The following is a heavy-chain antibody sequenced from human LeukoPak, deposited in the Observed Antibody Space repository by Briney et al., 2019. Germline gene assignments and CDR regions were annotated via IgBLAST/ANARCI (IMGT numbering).Heavy chain of an antibody. CDR3: ARAVGGDGSGSL. V-gene: IGHV4-59*01. CDR1: GGSISSYY. Sequence: KPSETLSLTCTVSGGSISSYYWSWIRQPPGKGLEWIGYIYYSGSTNYNPSLKSRVTISVDTSKNQFSLKLSSVTAADTAVYYCARAVGGDGSGSLWGPGTLVTVSS. J-gene: IGHJ4*02. D-gene: IGHD3-10*01. CDR2: IYYSGST.